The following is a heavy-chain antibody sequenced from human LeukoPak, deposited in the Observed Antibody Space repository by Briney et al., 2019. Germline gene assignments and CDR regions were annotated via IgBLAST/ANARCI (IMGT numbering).Heavy chain of an antibody. J-gene: IGHJ3*02. CDR1: GFTFSTHA. D-gene: IGHD5-18*01. CDR3: AKAMVLDAFDI. CDR2: ISGSGSST. V-gene: IGHV3-23*01. Sequence: GGSLRLSCAASGFTFSTHAMSWVRQAPGKGLEWVSGISGSGSSTYYADSLKGRFTISRDNAKDSLYLQMNSLRAEDTAVYYCAKAMVLDAFDIWGQGTMVTVSS.